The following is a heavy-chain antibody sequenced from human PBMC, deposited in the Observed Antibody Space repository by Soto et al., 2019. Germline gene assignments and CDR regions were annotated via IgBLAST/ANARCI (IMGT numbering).Heavy chain of an antibody. J-gene: IGHJ4*02. CDR3: TRESMSGWSDF. D-gene: IGHD6-19*01. CDR1: GDSVSSNSAP. Sequence: SQTLSLTCAISGDSVSSNSAPWNWISQSPSRGFEWLGRTYYRSKWYNDYAVSVKSRITINPDTSRNQFSLQLNSVTPDDTAVYYCTRESMSGWSDFWGQGTLVTVS. CDR2: TYYRSKWYN. V-gene: IGHV6-1*01.